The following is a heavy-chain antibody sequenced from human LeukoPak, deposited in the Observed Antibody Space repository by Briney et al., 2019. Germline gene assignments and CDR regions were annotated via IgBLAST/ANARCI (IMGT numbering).Heavy chain of an antibody. CDR2: IYHSGST. CDR1: GGSISSGGYS. CDR3: ARGNIVVVTAISWFDP. D-gene: IGHD2-21*02. J-gene: IGHJ5*02. V-gene: IGHV4-30-2*01. Sequence: PSETLSLTCAVSGGSISSGGYSWSWIRQPPGKGLEWIGYIYHSGSTYYNPSLKSRVTISVDRSKNQFSLKLSSVTAADTAVYYCARGNIVVVTAISWFDPWGQGTLVTVSS.